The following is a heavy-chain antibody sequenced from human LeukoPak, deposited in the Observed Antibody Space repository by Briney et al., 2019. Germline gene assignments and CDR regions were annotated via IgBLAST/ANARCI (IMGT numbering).Heavy chain of an antibody. J-gene: IGHJ4*02. CDR3: AKGHIAATEFDY. Sequence: GGSLRLSCAASGFTFSSYAMHWVRQAPGKGLEWVAVISYDGSNKYYADSVKGRFTISRDNSKNTLYLQMNSLRAEDTAVYYCAKGHIAATEFDYWGQGTLVTVSS. D-gene: IGHD6-25*01. CDR2: ISYDGSNK. CDR1: GFTFSSYA. V-gene: IGHV3-30-3*01.